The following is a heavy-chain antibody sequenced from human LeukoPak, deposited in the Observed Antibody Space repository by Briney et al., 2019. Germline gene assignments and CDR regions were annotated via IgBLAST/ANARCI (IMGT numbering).Heavy chain of an antibody. D-gene: IGHD2-21*02. CDR2: ISAYNGNT. CDR3: ARGEHIVVVTAIPAGAFDI. Sequence: ASVKVSCKASGYTFTSYGISWVRQAPGQGLEWMGWISAYNGNTNYAQKLQGRVTMTTDTSTSTAYMELRSLRSDDTAVHYCARGEHIVVVTAIPAGAFDIWGQGTMVTVSS. CDR1: GYTFTSYG. V-gene: IGHV1-18*01. J-gene: IGHJ3*02.